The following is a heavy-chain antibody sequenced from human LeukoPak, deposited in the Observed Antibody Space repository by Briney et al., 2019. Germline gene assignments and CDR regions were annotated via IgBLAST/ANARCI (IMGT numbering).Heavy chain of an antibody. D-gene: IGHD3-3*01. CDR1: GFTFSSYA. CDR2: TRYDGSNK. V-gene: IGHV3-30*02. Sequence: PGGSLRLSCAASGFTFSSYAMSWVRQAPGKGLEWVAFTRYDGSNKYYADSVKGRFTISRDNSKNTLYLQMNSLRAEDTAVYYCATTPYDFWSGSKSLGRMDVRGKGTTVTVSS. J-gene: IGHJ6*04. CDR3: ATTPYDFWSGSKSLGRMDV.